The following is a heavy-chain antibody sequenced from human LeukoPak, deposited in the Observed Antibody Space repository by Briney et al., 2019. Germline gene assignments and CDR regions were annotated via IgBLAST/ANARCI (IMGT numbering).Heavy chain of an antibody. CDR3: ACLHGYSSTQVLEWFDP. Sequence: SQTLSLTCTVSGDSIKNNNYYWSWIRQPAEKGLEWIGRIYTSGSTIYSPSLKSRVTISVDTSKNQFSLKLSSVTAADTAVYYCACLHGYSSTQVLEWFDPWGQGTLVTVSS. CDR1: GDSIKNNNYY. J-gene: IGHJ5*02. CDR2: IYTSGST. D-gene: IGHD6-13*01. V-gene: IGHV4-61*02.